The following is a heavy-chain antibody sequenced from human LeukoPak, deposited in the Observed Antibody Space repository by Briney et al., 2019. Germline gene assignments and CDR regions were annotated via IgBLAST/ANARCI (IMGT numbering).Heavy chain of an antibody. D-gene: IGHD3-22*01. CDR3: ARGGDTIGSIRSPFDI. J-gene: IGHJ3*02. V-gene: IGHV3-53*01. CDR1: GLTVSDNY. CDR2: ISGGGST. Sequence: PGGSLRLSCAASGLTVSDNYTSWVRQAPGQGLEWVTAISGGGSTYYADSVKGRFIISRDNSKNTVYLQLNSLRAEDTAVYYCARGGDTIGSIRSPFDIWGQGTMVTVSS.